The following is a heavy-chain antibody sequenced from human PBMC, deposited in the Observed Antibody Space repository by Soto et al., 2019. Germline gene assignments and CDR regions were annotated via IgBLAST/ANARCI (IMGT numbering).Heavy chain of an antibody. Sequence: QVQLVQSGAEVKKPGASVKVSCKASGYTFTDHHLHWVRQAPGQGLEWMGWINPNRGGTKNAQKFQGRVTMTRDTSISTVYMELSRLSSDDTAIYFCARDRMYMSSYLGDAGGEMDFWGQGTLVTVSS. J-gene: IGHJ4*02. V-gene: IGHV1-2*02. CDR3: ARDRMYMSSYLGDAGGEMDF. CDR2: INPNRGGT. CDR1: GYTFTDHH. D-gene: IGHD6-6*01.